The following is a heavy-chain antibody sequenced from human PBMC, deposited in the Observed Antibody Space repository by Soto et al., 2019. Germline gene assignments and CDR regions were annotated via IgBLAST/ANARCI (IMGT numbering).Heavy chain of an antibody. CDR3: ASLNGAPDWNEDYYYGMDV. CDR1: GGSVSSGSYY. CDR2: IYYSGST. D-gene: IGHD1-1*01. J-gene: IGHJ6*02. V-gene: IGHV4-61*01. Sequence: QVQLQESGPGLVKPSETLSLTCTVSGGSVSSGSYYWSWIRQPPGKGLEWIGYIYYSGSTNYNPSLKSRVTISVDTSKNQFCLKLSSVTAADTAVYYCASLNGAPDWNEDYYYGMDVWGQGTTVTVSS.